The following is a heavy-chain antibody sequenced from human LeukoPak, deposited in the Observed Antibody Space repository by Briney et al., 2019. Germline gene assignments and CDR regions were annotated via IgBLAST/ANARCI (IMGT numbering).Heavy chain of an antibody. V-gene: IGHV1-2*02. CDR3: ARARMTTVTNWFDP. Sequence: ASVKVSCMASGYTFTGYYMHWVRQAPGQGLEWMGWINPNSGGTNYAQKFQGRVTMTRDTSISIAYMELTRLQSDDTAVYYCARARMTTVTNWFDPWGQGTLVTVSS. D-gene: IGHD4-17*01. J-gene: IGHJ5*01. CDR1: GYTFTGYY. CDR2: INPNSGGT.